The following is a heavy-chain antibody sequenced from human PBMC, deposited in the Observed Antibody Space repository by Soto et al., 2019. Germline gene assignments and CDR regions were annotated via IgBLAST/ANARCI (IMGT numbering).Heavy chain of an antibody. D-gene: IGHD6-6*01. Sequence: QVQLVQSGAEVKKPGASVKVSCKASGYTFTSYAMHWVRQAPGQRLEWMGWINAGNGNTKYSQKFQGRVTITRDTSASTADMELSSLRSEDTAVYYCARGQLGVVSWFEPWGQGTLVTVSS. V-gene: IGHV1-3*01. J-gene: IGHJ5*02. CDR2: INAGNGNT. CDR1: GYTFTSYA. CDR3: ARGQLGVVSWFEP.